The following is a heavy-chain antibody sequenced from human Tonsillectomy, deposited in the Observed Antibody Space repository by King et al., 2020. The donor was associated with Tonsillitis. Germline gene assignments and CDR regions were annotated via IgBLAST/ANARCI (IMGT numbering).Heavy chain of an antibody. J-gene: IGHJ5*02. Sequence: HVQLVESGAEVKKPGASVKVSCKASGYTFTSYYIHWVRQAPGQGLEWMGAINPTSGITTYTQKLQGRVTMTRDTSTSTVYMELSSLTSDDTAVYYCATDPKQWLPTGPWGQGTLVTVSS. CDR3: ATDPKQWLPTGP. CDR1: GYTFTSYY. V-gene: IGHV1-46*04. CDR2: INPTSGIT. D-gene: IGHD6-19*01.